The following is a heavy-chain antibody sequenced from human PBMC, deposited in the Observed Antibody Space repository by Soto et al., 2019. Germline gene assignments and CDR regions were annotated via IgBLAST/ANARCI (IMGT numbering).Heavy chain of an antibody. CDR3: SRFIMLVGWSDPHYYHGMDV. V-gene: IGHV1-18*01. J-gene: IGHJ6*02. Sequence: ASVKVSCKTSGYTFSHYGINWVRQAPGQGLEWMGWISGYNGNTNYAQTVQGRVTMTTDTSTGTVYMELRSLKSDDTAIYYCSRFIMLVGWSDPHYYHGMDVWGQATTVTVAS. D-gene: IGHD6-19*01. CDR2: ISGYNGNT. CDR1: GYTFSHYG.